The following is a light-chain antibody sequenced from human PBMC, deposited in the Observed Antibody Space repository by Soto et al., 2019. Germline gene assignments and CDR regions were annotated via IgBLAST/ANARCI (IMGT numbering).Light chain of an antibody. Sequence: DIVMTQSPDSLAVSLGERATINCKSSQSVLYSSNNKNYLAWYQQKPGQPPKLLIYWASTRESGVPARFSGSGSGTDFTLTISSLQAEDVAVYYCQQYYSTPPWTFGQGTKVDIK. CDR3: QQYYSTPPWT. V-gene: IGKV4-1*01. CDR2: WAS. CDR1: QSVLYSSNNKNY. J-gene: IGKJ1*01.